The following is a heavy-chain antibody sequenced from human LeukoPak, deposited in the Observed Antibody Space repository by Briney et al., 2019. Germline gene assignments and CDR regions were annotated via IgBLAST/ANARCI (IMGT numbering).Heavy chain of an antibody. V-gene: IGHV4-34*01. CDR3: ARAVYSSSWSN. Sequence: EWIGEINHSGSTNYNPSLKSRVTISVDTSKNQFSLKLSSVTAADTAVYYCARAVYSSSWSNWGQGTLVTVSS. J-gene: IGHJ4*02. D-gene: IGHD6-13*01. CDR2: INHSGST.